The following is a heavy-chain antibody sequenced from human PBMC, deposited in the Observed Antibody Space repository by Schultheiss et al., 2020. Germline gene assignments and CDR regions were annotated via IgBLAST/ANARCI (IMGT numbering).Heavy chain of an antibody. J-gene: IGHJ5*02. CDR1: GGPISSGGYY. CDR2: IYYSGST. D-gene: IGHD3-10*01. V-gene: IGHV4-31*03. CDR3: ARSGFKRFDP. Sequence: SETLSLTCTVSGGPISSGGYYWSWIRQHPGKGLEWIGYIYYSGSTYYNPSLKSRVTISVDTSKNQFSLKLSSVTAADTAVYYCARSGFKRFDPWGQGTLVPVSS.